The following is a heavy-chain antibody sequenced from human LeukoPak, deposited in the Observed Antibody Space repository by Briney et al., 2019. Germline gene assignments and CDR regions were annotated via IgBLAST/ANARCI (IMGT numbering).Heavy chain of an antibody. CDR2: LYSDGNT. CDR1: GFTVITND. J-gene: IGHJ4*02. CDR3: ARGVEPLAANTLAY. V-gene: IGHV3-53*01. D-gene: IGHD1-14*01. Sequence: GGSLRLSCAASGFTVITNDTTWVGQAPGKGLEWVSVLYSDGNTKYADSVQGRFTISRDNSKNTLYLEMNSLSPDDTAVYYCARGVEPLAANTLAYWGQGTLVTVSS.